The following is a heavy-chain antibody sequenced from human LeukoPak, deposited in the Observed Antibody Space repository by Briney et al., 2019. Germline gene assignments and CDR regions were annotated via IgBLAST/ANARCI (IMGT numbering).Heavy chain of an antibody. V-gene: IGHV3-43D*04. CDR1: VVTFAEFA. D-gene: IGHD6-19*01. J-gene: IGHJ3*02. Sequence: GSPRPSSAVSVVTFAEFAIHSGRQAPGEGLWWVSLIAWDGAKIYYADSVKGRFTVSRDNSKNSLYLQLNSLRPEERPLIYCVRDSVAVAGITEFDIRGQGTLVSVTS. CDR2: IAWDGAKI. CDR3: VRDSVAVAGITEFDI.